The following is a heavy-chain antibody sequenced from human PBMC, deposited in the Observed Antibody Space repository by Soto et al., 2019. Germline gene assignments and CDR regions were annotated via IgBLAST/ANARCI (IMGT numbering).Heavy chain of an antibody. CDR1: GGTFSSYA. V-gene: IGHV1-69*06. CDR3: ARRYYYGSGSGLYGMDV. CDR2: IIPIFGTA. Sequence: QVQLVQSGAEVKKPGSSVKVSCKASGGTFSSYAISWVRQAPGQGLEWMGGIIPIFGTANYAQKFQGRVTITADKSTSTAYMELSSLRSEDTAVYYCARRYYYGSGSGLYGMDVWGLGTTVTVSS. D-gene: IGHD3-10*01. J-gene: IGHJ6*02.